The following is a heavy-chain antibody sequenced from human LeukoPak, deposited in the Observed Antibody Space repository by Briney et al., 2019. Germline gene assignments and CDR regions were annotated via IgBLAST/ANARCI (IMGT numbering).Heavy chain of an antibody. D-gene: IGHD5-18*01. CDR3: ARTTEGGYSYGYFYYYYMDV. CDR1: GGSISSYY. Sequence: SETLSLTCTVSGGSISSYYWSWIRQPPGKGLEWIGYIYYSGSTNCKSSLKSRVTISVDTSKNQFSLKLSSVTAADTAVYYCARTTEGGYSYGYFYYYYMDVWGKGTTVTISS. CDR2: IYYSGST. J-gene: IGHJ6*03. V-gene: IGHV4-59*01.